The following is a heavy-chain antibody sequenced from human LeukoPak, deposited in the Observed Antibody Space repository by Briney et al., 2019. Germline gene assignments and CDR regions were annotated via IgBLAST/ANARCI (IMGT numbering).Heavy chain of an antibody. V-gene: IGHV3-7*01. J-gene: IGHJ4*02. D-gene: IGHD3-10*01. CDR1: GFTFSSYW. CDR2: IKQDGSEK. CDR3: ARAPGITMVRGVHLAYFDY. Sequence: PGGPLRLSCAASGFTFSSYWMSWVRQAPGKGLEWVANIKQDGSEKYYVDSVKGRFTISRDNAKNSLYLQMNSLRAEDTAVYYCARAPGITMVRGVHLAYFDYWGQGTLVTVSS.